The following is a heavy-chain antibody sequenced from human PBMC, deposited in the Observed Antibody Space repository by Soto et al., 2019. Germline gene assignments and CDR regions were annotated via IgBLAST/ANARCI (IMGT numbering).Heavy chain of an antibody. CDR1: GLIFSDYH. J-gene: IGHJ6*02. CDR2: IRRKANSYTT. Sequence: EVQLVESGGGLVQPGGYLRLSCAASGLIFSDYHMAWVRQAPGKGLEWVDRIRRKANSYTTEYAASVKGRFTISRDDSTTSLYLQMNCLKSEDTVVYYCAMFGGWSGGSSGMDVWGQGTRVTVSS. D-gene: IGHD6-19*01. V-gene: IGHV3-72*01. CDR3: AMFGGWSGGSSGMDV.